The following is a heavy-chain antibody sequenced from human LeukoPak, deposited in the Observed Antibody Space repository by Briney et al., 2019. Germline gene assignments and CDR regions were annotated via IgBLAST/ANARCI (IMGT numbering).Heavy chain of an antibody. V-gene: IGHV3-23*01. Sequence: GGSLRLSCAASGFTLSSYAMSWLRQGPGKGLEWVSAISVSGNTYHADSVKGRFTISRDGSKNTLYLQMNSLRAGDAAVYYCAKDDRWLQFCCWGQGTLVTVSA. CDR2: ISVSGNT. J-gene: IGHJ4*02. D-gene: IGHD5-24*01. CDR3: AKDDRWLQFCC. CDR1: GFTLSSYA.